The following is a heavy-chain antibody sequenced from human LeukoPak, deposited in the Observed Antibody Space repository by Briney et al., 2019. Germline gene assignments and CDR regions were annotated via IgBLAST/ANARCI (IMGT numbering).Heavy chain of an antibody. V-gene: IGHV4-39*07. CDR3: ARSFYYDSSGSCFDY. CDR1: GAFSSSSSYY. Sequence: SETLSLTCTVSGAFSSSSSYYWGWIRQPPGTGLEWIGNIYYSGSIYYNPSLKSRVTISVDTSKSQFSLRLSSLTAADTAVYYCARSFYYDSSGSCFDYWGQGTLVTVSS. J-gene: IGHJ4*02. CDR2: IYYSGSI. D-gene: IGHD3-22*01.